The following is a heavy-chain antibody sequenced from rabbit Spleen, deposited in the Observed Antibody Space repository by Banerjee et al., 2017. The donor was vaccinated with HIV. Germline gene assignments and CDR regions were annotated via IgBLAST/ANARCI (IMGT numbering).Heavy chain of an antibody. CDR2: IYAGTSGFVGAT. CDR3: ARWTSSDGYFDL. V-gene: IGHV1S40*01. Sequence: SLEESGGGLVEPEGSLTLSCTASGFSFSFTSYMCWVCQAPGKGLELIGCIYAGTSGFVGATYYASWAAGRFTISKTSSTAVALQMTSLTAADTATYFCARWTSSDGYFDLWGQGTLVTVS. J-gene: IGHJ4*01. D-gene: IGHD1-1*01. CDR1: GFSFSFTSY.